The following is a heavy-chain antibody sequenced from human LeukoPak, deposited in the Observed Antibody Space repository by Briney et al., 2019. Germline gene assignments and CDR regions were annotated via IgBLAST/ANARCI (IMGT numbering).Heavy chain of an antibody. V-gene: IGHV4-4*07. Sequence: PSETLSLTCTVSGGSISSHFWSWIRQPAGKGLEWIGRIYASGNTNYNPSLKSRLTMSIDTSKNQFSLRLSSVTAADTAMYYCAREDPLVAARGLDYWGQGTLVTVSS. CDR1: GGSISSHF. CDR3: AREDPLVAARGLDY. CDR2: IYASGNT. J-gene: IGHJ4*02. D-gene: IGHD2-15*01.